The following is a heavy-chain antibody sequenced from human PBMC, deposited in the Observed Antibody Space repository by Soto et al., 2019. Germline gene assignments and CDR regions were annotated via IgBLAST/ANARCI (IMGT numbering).Heavy chain of an antibody. Sequence: GGSLRLSCAASGLTFSSYGMHWVRQAPGKGLEWVAVIWYDGSNKYYADSVKGRFTISRDNSKNTLYLQMNSLRAEDTAVYYCARVSGLAHFYYYYYGMDVWGQGTTVTVSS. V-gene: IGHV3-33*01. CDR1: GLTFSSYG. D-gene: IGHD3-10*01. J-gene: IGHJ6*02. CDR2: IWYDGSNK. CDR3: ARVSGLAHFYYYYYGMDV.